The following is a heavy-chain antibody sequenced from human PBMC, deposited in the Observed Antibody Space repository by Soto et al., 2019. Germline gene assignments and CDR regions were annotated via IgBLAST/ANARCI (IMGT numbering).Heavy chain of an antibody. J-gene: IGHJ3*01. Sequence: QVQLQESGPGLVKASQTLSLTCTVSAASVNSGDYYWSWVRQPPGRGLEWIGYIHYIETIYYNSALKSRVKLLVGTFKNQFALELSSVTAADTAVYYCARAHRYYYYPDFWGQGTTVTVSS. CDR3: ARAHRYYYYPDF. CDR2: IHYIETI. D-gene: IGHD3-10*01. CDR1: AASVNSGDYY. V-gene: IGHV4-30-4*01.